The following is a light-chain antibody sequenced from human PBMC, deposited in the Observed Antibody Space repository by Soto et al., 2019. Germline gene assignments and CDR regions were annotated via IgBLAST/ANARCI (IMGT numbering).Light chain of an antibody. Sequence: QSALTQPASVSGSPGQSITISCTGTSSDVGAYNYVSWYQQHPGKAPKLMIYEVSNRLSGVSNRFSGSKSANTASLTISGLQAEDEADYYCNSYTRSNTWVFGGGTKLTVL. CDR3: NSYTRSNTWV. CDR1: SSDVGAYNY. CDR2: EVS. J-gene: IGLJ3*02. V-gene: IGLV2-14*01.